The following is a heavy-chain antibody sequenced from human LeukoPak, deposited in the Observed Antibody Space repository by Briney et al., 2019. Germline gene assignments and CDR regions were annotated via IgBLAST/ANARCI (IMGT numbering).Heavy chain of an antibody. CDR2: ISGSGGST. V-gene: IGHV3-23*01. Sequence: GSLRLSCAASGFTFSSYAMSWVRQAPGKGLGWVSAISGSGGSTYYADSVKGRFPISRDNSKNTLYLQMTRLRAEDRGVYYCAIDGAGSQSYCSSTSCYVDYWREGTLVSVSS. D-gene: IGHD2-2*01. CDR3: AIDGAGSQSYCSSTSCYVDY. CDR1: GFTFSSYA. J-gene: IGHJ4*02.